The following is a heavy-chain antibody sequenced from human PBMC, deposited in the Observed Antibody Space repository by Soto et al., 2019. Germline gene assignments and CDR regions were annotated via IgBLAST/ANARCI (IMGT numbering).Heavy chain of an antibody. V-gene: IGHV1-3*01. CDR1: GYTFTSYA. J-gene: IGHJ4*02. D-gene: IGHD2-15*01. CDR2: IIAGNGNT. CDR3: ARGVVTAATFDY. Sequence: ASVKVSCNASGYTFTSYAVHLVRQAPGQRLEWLGWIIAGNGNTKYSQKFQGRVTITRDTSATTAYMELSSLGSEDTAVYYCARGVVTAATFDYWGQGTLVTVSS.